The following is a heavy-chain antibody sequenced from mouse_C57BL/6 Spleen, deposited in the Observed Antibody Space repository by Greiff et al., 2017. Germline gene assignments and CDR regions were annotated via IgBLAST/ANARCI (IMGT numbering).Heavy chain of an antibody. D-gene: IGHD2-2*01. V-gene: IGHV3-6*01. CDR3: ARDLTYGYDGYFDV. J-gene: IGHJ1*03. CDR1: GYSITSGYY. Sequence: EVQLQESGPGLVKPSQSLSLTCSVTGYSITSGYYWNWIRQFPGNKLEWMGYISYDGSNNYNPSLKNRISITRDTSKNQFFLKLNSVTTEDTATYYCARDLTYGYDGYFDVWGTGTTVTVSS. CDR2: ISYDGSN.